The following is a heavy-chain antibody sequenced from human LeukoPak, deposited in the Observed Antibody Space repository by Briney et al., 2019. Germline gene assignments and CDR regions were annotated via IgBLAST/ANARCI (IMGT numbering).Heavy chain of an antibody. Sequence: PGGSLRLSCAASGFIFNNYAMSWVRQAPGKGLEWVSAISGTGGSTYYSDSVKGRFTISRDNSKNTLYLQMTSLRADDTAVYYCAKFEEMATINPFDYWGQGTLVTVSS. CDR2: ISGTGGST. CDR3: AKFEEMATINPFDY. V-gene: IGHV3-23*01. CDR1: GFIFNNYA. D-gene: IGHD5-24*01. J-gene: IGHJ4*02.